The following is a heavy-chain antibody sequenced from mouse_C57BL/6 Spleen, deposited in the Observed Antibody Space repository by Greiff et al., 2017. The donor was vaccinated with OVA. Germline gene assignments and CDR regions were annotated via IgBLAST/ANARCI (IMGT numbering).Heavy chain of an antibody. CDR2: IYPGDGDT. CDR1: GYAFSSYW. D-gene: IGHD1-2*01. CDR3: ARSSRYGVNYYAMDY. J-gene: IGHJ4*01. Sequence: VQLQQSGAELVKPGASVKISCKASGYAFSSYWMNWVKQRPGKGLEWIGQIYPGDGDTNYNGKFKGKATLTADKSSSTAYMQLSSLTSEDSAVYFCARSSRYGVNYYAMDYWGQGTSVTVSS. V-gene: IGHV1-80*01.